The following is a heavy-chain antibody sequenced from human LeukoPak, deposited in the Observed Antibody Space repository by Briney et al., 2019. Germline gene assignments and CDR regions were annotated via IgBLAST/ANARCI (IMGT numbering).Heavy chain of an antibody. CDR1: GYTLTRHV. D-gene: IGHD4-17*01. J-gene: IGHJ4*02. CDR2: ISAYNGNT. CDR3: ASTVTTPLDY. Sequence: GASVKVSCKASGYTLTRHVISRVRQAPGQGLEWMGWISAYNGNTNYAQKLQGRVTMTTDTSTSTAYMELRSLRSDDTAVYYCASTVTTPLDYWGQGTLVTVSS. V-gene: IGHV1-18*01.